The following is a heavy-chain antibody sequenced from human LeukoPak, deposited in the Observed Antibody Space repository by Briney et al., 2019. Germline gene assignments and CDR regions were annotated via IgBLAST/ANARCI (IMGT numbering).Heavy chain of an antibody. D-gene: IGHD6-19*01. J-gene: IGHJ4*02. Sequence: GASVKVSCKASGYTFGAYYMYWVRQAPGQGLEWMGWISAYNGNTNYAQKLQGRVTMTTDTSTSTAYMELRSLRSDDTAVYYCARDGLYSSGWASNDWDYWGQGTLVTVSS. V-gene: IGHV1-18*04. CDR1: GYTFGAYY. CDR2: ISAYNGNT. CDR3: ARDGLYSSGWASNDWDY.